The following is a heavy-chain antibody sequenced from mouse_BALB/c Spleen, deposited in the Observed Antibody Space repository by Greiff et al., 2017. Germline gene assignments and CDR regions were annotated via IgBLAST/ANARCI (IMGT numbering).Heavy chain of an antibody. Sequence: EVQLQESGTVLARPGASVKMSCKASGYSFTSYWMHWVKQRPGQGLEWIGAIYPGNSDTSYNQKFKGKAKLTAVTSASTAYMELSSLTNEDSAVYYCTRSDYYGSSYEGFAYWGQGTLVTVSA. CDR2: IYPGNSDT. CDR1: GYSFTSYW. CDR3: TRSDYYGSSYEGFAY. D-gene: IGHD1-1*01. J-gene: IGHJ3*01. V-gene: IGHV1-5*01.